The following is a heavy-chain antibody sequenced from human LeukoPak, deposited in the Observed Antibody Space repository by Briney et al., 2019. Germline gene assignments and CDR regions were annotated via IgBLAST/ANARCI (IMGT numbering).Heavy chain of an antibody. CDR1: GGSISSSSYY. CDR3: ARSYCGGDCYPDY. Sequence: SETLSLTCTVSGGSISSSSYYWGWIRQPPGKGLEWIGSIYYSGSTYYNPSLKSRVTISVDTSKTQFSLKLSSVTAADTAVYYCARSYCGGDCYPDYWGQGTLVTVSS. J-gene: IGHJ4*02. D-gene: IGHD2-21*02. V-gene: IGHV4-39*01. CDR2: IYYSGST.